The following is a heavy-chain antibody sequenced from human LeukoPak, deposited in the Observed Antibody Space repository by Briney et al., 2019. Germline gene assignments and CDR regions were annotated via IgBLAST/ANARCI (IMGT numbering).Heavy chain of an antibody. D-gene: IGHD6-19*01. V-gene: IGHV3-48*03. CDR1: GFTFSSYE. CDR2: ISSSGSTI. CDR3: AREEWLSRGLDY. Sequence: GGSLRLSRAASGFTFSSYEMNWVRQAPGKGLEWVSYISSSGSTIYYADSVKGRFTISRDNAKNSLYLQMNSLRAEDTAVYYCAREEWLSRGLDYWGQGTLVTVSS. J-gene: IGHJ4*02.